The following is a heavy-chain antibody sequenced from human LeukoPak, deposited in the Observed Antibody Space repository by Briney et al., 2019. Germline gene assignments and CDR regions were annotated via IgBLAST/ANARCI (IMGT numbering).Heavy chain of an antibody. CDR2: INHSGST. J-gene: IGHJ4*02. Sequence: PSGTLSLTCAVSGGSISSSNWWSWVRQPPGKGLEWIGEINHSGSTNYNPSLKSRVTISVDMSKNQFSLKLSSVTAADTAVYYCATSNYYDSSGYYYFDYWGQGTLVTVSS. CDR3: ATSNYYDSSGYYYFDY. CDR1: GGSISSSNW. V-gene: IGHV4-4*02. D-gene: IGHD3-22*01.